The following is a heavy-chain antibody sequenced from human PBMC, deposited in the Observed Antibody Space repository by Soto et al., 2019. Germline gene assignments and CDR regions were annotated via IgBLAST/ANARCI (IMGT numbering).Heavy chain of an antibody. J-gene: IGHJ4*02. Sequence: SETLSLTCTVSGGSISSGGYYWSWIRQHPGKGLEWIGYIYYSGSTIYNPSLKSRVTISVDTSKNQFSLKLSSVTVADTAVYFCMMSPGFYKIESCGQGTLVTVSS. V-gene: IGHV4-61*08. CDR3: MMSPGFYKIES. CDR2: IYYSGST. CDR1: GGSISSGGYY. D-gene: IGHD1-1*01.